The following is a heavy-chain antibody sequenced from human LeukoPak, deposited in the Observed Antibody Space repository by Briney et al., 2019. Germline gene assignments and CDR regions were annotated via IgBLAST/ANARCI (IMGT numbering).Heavy chain of an antibody. Sequence: WASVKVSCKASGGTFSSYAISWVRQAPGQGLEWMGRIIPILGIANYAQKFQGRVTITADKSTSTAYMELSSLRSEDTAVYYCARGGPWYYDSSGYKVMDLFDYWGQGTLVTVSS. CDR1: GGTFSSYA. CDR2: IIPILGIA. V-gene: IGHV1-69*04. D-gene: IGHD3-22*01. J-gene: IGHJ4*02. CDR3: ARGGPWYYDSSGYKVMDLFDY.